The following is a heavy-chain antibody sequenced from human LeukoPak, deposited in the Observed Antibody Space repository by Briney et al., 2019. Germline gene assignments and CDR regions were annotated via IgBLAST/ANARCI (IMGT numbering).Heavy chain of an antibody. V-gene: IGHV3-53*01. CDR2: IYSDGRT. J-gene: IGHJ3*01. Sequence: PGGSLRLSCAASGFTVSNKYMTWVRQAPGKGLEWVSLIYSDGRTYYADSVKGRCTISRDNSKNTLYLQMNSLRAEDTAVYFCARGLFLSGYLDAFDVWGQGTVVTVSS. CDR3: ARGLFLSGYLDAFDV. CDR1: GFTVSNKY. D-gene: IGHD3-22*01.